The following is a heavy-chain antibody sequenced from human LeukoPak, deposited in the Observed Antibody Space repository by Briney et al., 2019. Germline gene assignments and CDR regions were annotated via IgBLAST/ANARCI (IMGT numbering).Heavy chain of an antibody. CDR2: IRYDGSNK. Sequence: GGSLRLSCAASGFTFSSYGMHWVRQAPGKGLEWVAFIRYDGSNKYYADSVKGRFTISRDNSKNTLYLQMNSLRAEDTAVYYCAKDLGYSSSWYSSNYYYYGMDVWGQGTTVTVSS. D-gene: IGHD6-13*01. CDR3: AKDLGYSSSWYSSNYYYYGMDV. V-gene: IGHV3-30*02. CDR1: GFTFSSYG. J-gene: IGHJ6*02.